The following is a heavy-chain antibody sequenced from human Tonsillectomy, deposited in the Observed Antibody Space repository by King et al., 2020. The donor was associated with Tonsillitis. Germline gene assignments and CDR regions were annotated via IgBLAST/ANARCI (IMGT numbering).Heavy chain of an antibody. J-gene: IGHJ4*02. CDR3: ARDEATAMSSY. Sequence: VQLVESGGGVVQPGRSLRLSCAASGFTFSSHAMHWVRQAPGKGLEWLAVISYDGNNKYYADSVKGRFTISRDNSENTLYLLMNSLRAEDTAVYYCARDEATAMSSYWGQGTLVTVSS. D-gene: IGHD5-18*01. V-gene: IGHV3-30*04. CDR2: ISYDGNNK. CDR1: GFTFSSHA.